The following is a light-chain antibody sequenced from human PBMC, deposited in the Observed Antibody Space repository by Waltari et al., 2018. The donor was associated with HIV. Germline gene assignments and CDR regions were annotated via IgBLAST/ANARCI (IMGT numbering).Light chain of an antibody. CDR2: HAS. Sequence: EIVLTQSPATLSLSPGERATLSCRVSQSVRTSLSWYQQKPGQAPRLLISHASNRATGIPARFSGSGSGTDFTLTISSLEPEDFAFYYCLQWSNWPLTFGPGTRVDVK. V-gene: IGKV3-11*01. CDR1: QSVRTS. CDR3: LQWSNWPLT. J-gene: IGKJ3*01.